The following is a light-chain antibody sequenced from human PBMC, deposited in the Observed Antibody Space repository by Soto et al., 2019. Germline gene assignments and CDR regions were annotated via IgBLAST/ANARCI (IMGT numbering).Light chain of an antibody. J-gene: IGKJ1*01. CDR1: QSISRY. CDR3: QQYGSSPPT. Sequence: IVLTQSPGTLSLSPGERTTLSCRASQSISRYLAWYQQKPGQGPRLLIYGASSRATGTPDRFSGSGSGTDFTLTINRLEPEDFAMYYCQQYGSSPPTLGQATKVDIK. CDR2: GAS. V-gene: IGKV3-20*01.